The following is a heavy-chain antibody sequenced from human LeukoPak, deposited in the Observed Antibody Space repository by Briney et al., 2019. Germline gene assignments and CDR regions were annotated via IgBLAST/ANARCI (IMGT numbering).Heavy chain of an antibody. CDR3: AKLGTTSVTTGY. CDR2: IRSDGSNK. V-gene: IGHV3-30*02. CDR1: GFTFGSYG. Sequence: GGSLRLSCAASGFTFGSYGMHWVRQAPGKGLEWVTFIRSDGSNKYYADSVKDRFTISRDNSKNTLYLQMNSLRGEDTAVYYCAKLGTTSVTTGYWGQGTLVTVSS. J-gene: IGHJ4*02. D-gene: IGHD4-17*01.